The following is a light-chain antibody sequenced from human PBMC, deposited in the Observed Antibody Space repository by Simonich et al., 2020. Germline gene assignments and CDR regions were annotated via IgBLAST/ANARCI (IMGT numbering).Light chain of an antibody. CDR2: DVS. V-gene: IGLV2-14*01. Sequence: QSALTQPASVSGSPGQSITISCTGTSSDVGGYNYVSWYQQHPGKAPKLMIYDVSKRPSRVSHRFSGSKAGNTASLTISGLQAEDEADYYCSSYTSSSTLVFGGGTKLTVL. CDR1: SSDVGGYNY. CDR3: SSYTSSSTLV. J-gene: IGLJ3*02.